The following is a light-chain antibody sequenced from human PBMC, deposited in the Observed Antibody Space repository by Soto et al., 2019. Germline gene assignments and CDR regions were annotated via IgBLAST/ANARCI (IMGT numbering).Light chain of an antibody. Sequence: DIQMTQSPSTLSASVGDRVTITCRASQSLSGWLAWYQQKPGKAPKLLIYKASTLESGVPSRFSGSGSGTEFPLTISSLQPDDFATYYCQQYNSFSHTFGQGTKLEIK. CDR1: QSLSGW. CDR3: QQYNSFSHT. CDR2: KAS. J-gene: IGKJ2*01. V-gene: IGKV1-5*03.